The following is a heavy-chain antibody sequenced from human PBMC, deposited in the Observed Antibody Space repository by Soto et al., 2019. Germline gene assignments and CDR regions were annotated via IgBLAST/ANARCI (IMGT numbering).Heavy chain of an antibody. J-gene: IGHJ6*02. CDR1: GDSIRNYY. CDR3: ARGSSERILPVEV. D-gene: IGHD6-19*01. Sequence: QVQLRESGPGLVMPSQTLSLTCTVSGDSIRNYYWNWIRQTPGKGLEWIGYIYFSGSTSYNPSLASRVSIFIDTSKTSFSLNLNSVTAADSGVYFCARGSSERILPVEVWGRGTTVTVSS. V-gene: IGHV4-59*01. CDR2: IYFSGST.